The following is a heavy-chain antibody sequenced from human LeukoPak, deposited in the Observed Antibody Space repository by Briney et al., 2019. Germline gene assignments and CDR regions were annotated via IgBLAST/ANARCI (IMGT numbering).Heavy chain of an antibody. Sequence: GGSLRLSCAASGFTFDDYAMHWVRQAPGKGLEWVSGISWNSGNIGYVDSVKGRFTISRDNAKNSLSLQMNSLRAEDTALYYCAKDLYGDYVSPSDYWGQGTLVTVSS. J-gene: IGHJ4*02. D-gene: IGHD4-17*01. CDR1: GFTFDDYA. CDR2: ISWNSGNI. V-gene: IGHV3-9*01. CDR3: AKDLYGDYVSPSDY.